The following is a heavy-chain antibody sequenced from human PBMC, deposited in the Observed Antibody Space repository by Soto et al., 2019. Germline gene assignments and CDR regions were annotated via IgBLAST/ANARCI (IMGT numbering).Heavy chain of an antibody. CDR3: ARGPIGDAAMVTNYFDY. CDR2: LSYDGNNI. D-gene: IGHD5-18*01. J-gene: IGHJ4*02. CDR1: GFTFSNYA. V-gene: IGHV3-30-3*01. Sequence: QVQLVGSGGGVVQPGRSLRLSCAASGFTFSNYAIHWVRQAPGKGLEWVALLSYDGNNIHYADSVKGRFTVSRDNSKNTLFLQMNSLRAEDTALYYCARGPIGDAAMVTNYFDYWGQGTLVTVSS.